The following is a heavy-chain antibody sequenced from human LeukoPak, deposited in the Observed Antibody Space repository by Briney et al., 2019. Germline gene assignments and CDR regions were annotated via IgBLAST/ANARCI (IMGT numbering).Heavy chain of an antibody. V-gene: IGHV1-69*04. CDR2: IIPILGIA. J-gene: IGHJ4*02. CDR1: GGTFSSYA. Sequence: SVKVSCKASGGTFSSYAISWVRQAPGQGLEWMGRIIPILGIANYAQKFQGRATITADKSTSTAYMELSSLRSEDTAVYYCARDQTPDYDRTGFDYWGQGTLVTVSS. CDR3: ARDQTPDYDRTGFDY. D-gene: IGHD3-22*01.